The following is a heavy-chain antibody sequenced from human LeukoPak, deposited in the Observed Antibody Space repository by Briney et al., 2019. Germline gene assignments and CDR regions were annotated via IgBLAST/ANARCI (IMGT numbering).Heavy chain of an antibody. V-gene: IGHV3-53*01. CDR1: GFTVSSNY. Sequence: GGSLRLSCAASGFTVSSNYMSWVRQAPGKGLEWVSVIYSGGSTYYADSVKGRFTISRDNSKNTLYLQMNSLKAEDTAVYYCARDPNSYDSSGYSRPSGMDVWGQGTTVTVSS. D-gene: IGHD3-22*01. CDR3: ARDPNSYDSSGYSRPSGMDV. CDR2: IYSGGST. J-gene: IGHJ6*02.